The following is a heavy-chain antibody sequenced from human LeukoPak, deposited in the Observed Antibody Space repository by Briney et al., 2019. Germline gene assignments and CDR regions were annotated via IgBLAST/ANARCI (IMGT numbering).Heavy chain of an antibody. Sequence: SSETLSLTCRVSGGSISSGDYYWSWIRQPPGKGLEWIGYIYYSGSMYYNPSLTGRLTISVDTSKNQFSLKLSSVTAADTAVYYCARGSYSYYYYGMDVWGQGTTVTVSS. CDR3: ARGSYSYYYYGMDV. D-gene: IGHD1-26*01. CDR2: IYYSGSM. V-gene: IGHV4-30-4*01. J-gene: IGHJ6*02. CDR1: GGSISSGDYY.